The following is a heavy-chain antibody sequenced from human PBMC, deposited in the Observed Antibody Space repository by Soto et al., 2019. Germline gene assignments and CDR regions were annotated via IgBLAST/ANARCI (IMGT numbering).Heavy chain of an antibody. D-gene: IGHD6-19*01. V-gene: IGHV4-4*02. J-gene: IGHJ4*02. CDR2: IFQSGSV. CDR1: GDSVGSGFF. Sequence: QVLLQESGPGLVQPSGTLSLSCAVSGDSVGSGFFWGWVRQPPGKGLEWIGDIFQSGSVNYNPSLKSRVPISIDKSKNQFSLKLNSVTAADTAVYYCARSYGWYAIDYWGQGTLVIVSS. CDR3: ARSYGWYAIDY.